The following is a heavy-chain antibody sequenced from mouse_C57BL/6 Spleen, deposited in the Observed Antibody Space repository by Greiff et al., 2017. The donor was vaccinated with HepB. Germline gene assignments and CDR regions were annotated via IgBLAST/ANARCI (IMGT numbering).Heavy chain of an antibody. V-gene: IGHV1-76*01. J-gene: IGHJ3*01. CDR3: AYYYGSSLGFAY. Sequence: QVQLKESGAELVRPGASVKLSCKASGYTFTDYYINWVKQRPGQGLEWIARIYPGSGNTYYNEKFKGKATLTAEKSSSTAYMQLSSLTSEDSAVYFCAYYYGSSLGFAYWGQGTLVTVSA. D-gene: IGHD1-1*01. CDR1: GYTFTDYY. CDR2: IYPGSGNT.